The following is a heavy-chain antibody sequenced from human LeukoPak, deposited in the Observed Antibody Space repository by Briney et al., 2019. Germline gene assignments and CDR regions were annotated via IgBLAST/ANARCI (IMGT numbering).Heavy chain of an antibody. CDR1: GFTFSNAW. CDR3: TPAPLWFGELCDY. Sequence: GGSLRLSCAASGFTFSNAWMSWVRQAPGKGLEWVGRIKSKTDGGTTDYAAPVKGRFTISRDDSKNTLYLQMNSLKTEDTAVYYCTPAPLWFGELCDYWGQGTLVTVSS. CDR2: IKSKTDGGTT. D-gene: IGHD3-10*01. V-gene: IGHV3-15*01. J-gene: IGHJ4*02.